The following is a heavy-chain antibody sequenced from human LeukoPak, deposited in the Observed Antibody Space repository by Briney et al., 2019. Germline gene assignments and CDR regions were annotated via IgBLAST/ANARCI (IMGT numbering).Heavy chain of an antibody. J-gene: IGHJ4*02. Sequence: PSETLSLTCTVSGGSISSSSYYWGWIRQPPGKGLEWIGSLYYNGSTFYNPSLKSRVTISVDTPKKQFSLKLSSVTAADTAVYYCARDGRYDFWRGYPFDFWGQGTLVTVSS. V-gene: IGHV4-39*07. D-gene: IGHD3-3*01. CDR2: LYYNGST. CDR3: ARDGRYDFWRGYPFDF. CDR1: GGSISSSSYY.